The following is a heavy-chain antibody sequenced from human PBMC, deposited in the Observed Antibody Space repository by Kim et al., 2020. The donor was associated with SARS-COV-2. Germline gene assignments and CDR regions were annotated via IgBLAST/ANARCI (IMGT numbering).Heavy chain of an antibody. D-gene: IGHD5-12*01. CDR3: ARSVATPFIPSLQDY. J-gene: IGHJ4*02. V-gene: IGHV7-4-1*02. CDR1: GYTFTSYA. Sequence: ASVKVSCKASGYTFTSYAMNWVRQAPGQGLEWMGWINTNTGNPTYAQGFTGRFVFSLDTSVSTAYLQISSLKAEDTAVYYCARSVATPFIPSLQDYWGQGTLVTVSS. CDR2: INTNTGNP.